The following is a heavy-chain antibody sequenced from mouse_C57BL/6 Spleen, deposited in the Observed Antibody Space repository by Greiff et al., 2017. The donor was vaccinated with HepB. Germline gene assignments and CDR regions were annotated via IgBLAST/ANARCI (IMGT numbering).Heavy chain of an antibody. D-gene: IGHD4-1*01. V-gene: IGHV1-55*01. Sequence: QVQLQQPGAELVKPGASVKMSCKASGYTFTSYWITWVKQRPGQGLEWIGDIYPGSGSTNYNEKFKSKATLTVDTSSSTAYMQLSSLTSEDSAVYCCARGWDRYWYFGVWGTGTTVTDSS. J-gene: IGHJ1*03. CDR3: ARGWDRYWYFGV. CDR2: IYPGSGST. CDR1: GYTFTSYW.